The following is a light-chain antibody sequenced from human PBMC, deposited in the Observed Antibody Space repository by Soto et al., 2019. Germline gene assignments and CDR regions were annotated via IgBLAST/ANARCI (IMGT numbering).Light chain of an antibody. J-gene: IGKJ1*01. V-gene: IGKV1-5*03. CDR1: QTIDTW. Sequence: DTQMTQSPSTLSASIGDRITISCRASQTIDTWLAWYQQRPGQAPKLLIYTASNVDNAVPSRFSGSGSGTALTLTSRRPQDEAVATCYCQQYSDSSLSFGQGTQVE. CDR3: QQYSDSSLS. CDR2: TAS.